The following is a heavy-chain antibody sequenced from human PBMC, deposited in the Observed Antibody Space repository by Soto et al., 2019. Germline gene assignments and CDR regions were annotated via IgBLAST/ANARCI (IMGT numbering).Heavy chain of an antibody. CDR2: ITSSSSYI. CDR3: ARYCSGGSCYPPDY. V-gene: IGHV3-21*01. Sequence: GGSLRLSCAASGSTFSSYTMNWVRQAPGKGLEWVSSITSSSSYIYYADSVKGRFTVSRDNAKNSLYLQMNSLRAEDTSVYYCARYCSGGSCYPPDYWGQGTLVTVSS. CDR1: GSTFSSYT. J-gene: IGHJ4*02. D-gene: IGHD2-15*01.